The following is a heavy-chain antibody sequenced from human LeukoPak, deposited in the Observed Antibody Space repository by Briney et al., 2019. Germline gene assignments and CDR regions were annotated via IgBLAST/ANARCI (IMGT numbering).Heavy chain of an antibody. V-gene: IGHV4-31*03. CDR3: ARGKQNYEAEYYYYYMDV. CDR2: IYYSGST. CDR1: GGSISSGCYY. J-gene: IGHJ6*03. D-gene: IGHD1-7*01. Sequence: TSETLSLTCTVSGGSISSGCYYWSWIRQHPGKGLEWIGYIYYSGSTYYNPSLKSRVTISVDTSKNQFSLKLSSVTAADTAVYYCARGKQNYEAEYYYYYMDVWGKGTTVTVSS.